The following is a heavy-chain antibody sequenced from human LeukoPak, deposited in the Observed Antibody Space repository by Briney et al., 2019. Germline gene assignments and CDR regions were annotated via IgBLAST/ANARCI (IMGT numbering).Heavy chain of an antibody. CDR3: ARDHNWYFDS. Sequence: GGSLRLSCAASGFTFRSYGMHWVRQTPGKGLEWVAGIWYDGSNKYNVDSVTGRFTISRDNSNNTLFLQLDSLRAEDTAVYYCARDHNWYFDSWGQGTLVTVSS. V-gene: IGHV3-33*01. D-gene: IGHD1-20*01. J-gene: IGHJ4*02. CDR2: IWYDGSNK. CDR1: GFTFRSYG.